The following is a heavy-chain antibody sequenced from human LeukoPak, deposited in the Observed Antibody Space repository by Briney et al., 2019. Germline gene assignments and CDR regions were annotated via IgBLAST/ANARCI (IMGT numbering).Heavy chain of an antibody. CDR2: MNPNSGNT. CDR3: ARMQYDILTLLPEGYFDY. V-gene: IGHV1-8*01. CDR1: GYSFTSYD. D-gene: IGHD3-9*01. J-gene: IGHJ4*02. Sequence: ASVKVSCKASGYSFTSYDINWVRQATGQGLEWMGWMNPNSGNTGYAQKFQGRVTMTRNTSISTAYMELSSLRAEDTAVYYCARMQYDILTLLPEGYFDYWGQGTLVTVSS.